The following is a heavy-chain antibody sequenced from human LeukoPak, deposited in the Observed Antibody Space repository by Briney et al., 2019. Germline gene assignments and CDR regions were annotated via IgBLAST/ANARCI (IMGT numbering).Heavy chain of an antibody. CDR3: AKLVVVINTDFDY. CDR1: GFTFSTFA. J-gene: IGHJ4*02. CDR2: IFPSGGEI. V-gene: IGHV3-23*01. Sequence: GGSLRLSCAASGFTFSTFAMIWVRQPPGKGLEWVSSIFPSGGEIHYADSVRGRFTISRDNSKSTLSLQMNSLRAEDTAVYYCAKLVVVINTDFDYWGQGTLVTVSS. D-gene: IGHD3-22*01.